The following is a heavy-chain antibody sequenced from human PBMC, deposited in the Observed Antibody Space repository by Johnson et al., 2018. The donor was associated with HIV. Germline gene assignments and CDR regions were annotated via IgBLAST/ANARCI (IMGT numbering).Heavy chain of an antibody. CDR1: GFTFNDHW. CDR2: INGDGSRT. Sequence: EKLVESGGGLVQPGGSLRLSCGASGFTFNDHWMQWVRQAPGKGLVWVSRINGDGSRTSYADSVKGRFTSARDNAKNTLFLEMKSLRAEDTAVYYCVRTSCTGARCLGYDPFDVWGQGTMVTVSS. J-gene: IGHJ3*01. V-gene: IGHV3-74*01. D-gene: IGHD3-16*01. CDR3: VRTSCTGARCLGYDPFDV.